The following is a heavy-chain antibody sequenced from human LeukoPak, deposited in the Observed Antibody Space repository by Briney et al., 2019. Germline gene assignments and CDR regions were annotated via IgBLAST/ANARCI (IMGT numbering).Heavy chain of an antibody. CDR2: ISYDGSNK. V-gene: IGHV3-30-3*01. CDR1: GFTFSSYA. CDR3: AKVRNYGSGSYHFDY. D-gene: IGHD3-10*01. J-gene: IGHJ4*02. Sequence: GGSLRLSCAASGFTFSSYAMHWVRQVPGKGLEWVAVISYDGSNKYYADSVKGRFTISRDNSKNTLYLQMNSLRAEDTAVYYCAKVRNYGSGSYHFDYWGQGTLVTVSS.